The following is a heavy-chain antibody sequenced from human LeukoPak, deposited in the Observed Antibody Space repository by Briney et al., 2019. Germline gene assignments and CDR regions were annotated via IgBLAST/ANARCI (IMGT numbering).Heavy chain of an antibody. D-gene: IGHD4-11*01. V-gene: IGHV3-20*04. J-gene: IGHJ5*02. CDR1: GFTFDDYG. CDR2: INWNGSGA. Sequence: PGGSLRLSCAASGFTFDDYGMSWVRQVPGKGLEWVSGINWNGSGAGYADSVKGRFTISRDNAKNSLYLQMNSLRAEDTAVYYCARVTTVTTSPFWWFDPWGQGTLVTVSS. CDR3: ARVTTVTTSPFWWFDP.